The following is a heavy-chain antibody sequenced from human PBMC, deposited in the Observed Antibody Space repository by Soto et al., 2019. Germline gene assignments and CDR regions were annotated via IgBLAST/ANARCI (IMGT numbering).Heavy chain of an antibody. V-gene: IGHV3-30-3*01. CDR1: GFTFSSYA. CDR3: ATQYSSSWSYYYYGMDV. D-gene: IGHD6-13*01. J-gene: IGHJ6*02. CDR2: ISYDGSNK. Sequence: QVQLVESGGGVVQPGRSLRLSCAASGFTFSSYAMHWVRQAPGKGLEWVAVISYDGSNKYYADSVKGRFTISRDNSKNTLYLQMNSLRAEDTAVYYCATQYSSSWSYYYYGMDVWGQGTTVTVSS.